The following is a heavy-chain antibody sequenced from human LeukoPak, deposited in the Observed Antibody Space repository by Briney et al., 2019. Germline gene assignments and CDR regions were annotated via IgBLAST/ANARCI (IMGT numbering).Heavy chain of an antibody. CDR1: GGSISRSRYW. V-gene: IGHV4-39*01. CDR2: IHYDGNT. D-gene: IGHD5-24*01. Sequence: SGTLSVTWTVSGGSISRSRYWWAWIRQRPGTGVEWVGSIHYDGNTYYKPSLKSRVTISVDTSKIQFSLRLSSATAADMATYYCARHSLNNYGNYYWGQGTLVTVSS. CDR3: ARHSLNNYGNYY. J-gene: IGHJ4*02.